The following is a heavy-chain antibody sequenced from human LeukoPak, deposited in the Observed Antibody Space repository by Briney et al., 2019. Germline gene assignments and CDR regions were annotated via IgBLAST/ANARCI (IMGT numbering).Heavy chain of an antibody. Sequence: GGSLRLSCAASGFTFSSYAMSWVRQAPGEGLEWVSAISGSGGSTYYADSVKGRFTISRDNSKNTLYLQMNSLRAEDAAVYYCAKDPRHSNDWFDPWGQGTLVTVSS. V-gene: IGHV3-23*01. D-gene: IGHD4-11*01. CDR3: AKDPRHSNDWFDP. CDR1: GFTFSSYA. J-gene: IGHJ5*02. CDR2: ISGSGGST.